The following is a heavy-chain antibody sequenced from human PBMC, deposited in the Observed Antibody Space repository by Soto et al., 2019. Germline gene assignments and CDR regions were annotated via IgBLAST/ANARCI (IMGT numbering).Heavy chain of an antibody. Sequence: EVQLVESGGGLVQHGGSLRLSCEASGFSFTSYWMRWVRQAPGKGLEWVANIKQDGSSKYYVNSVKGRFTVSRDNAKSSIYVQKRCLRYDDTALHRCARLRFITLESDFDPWGQGPLVIVYS. CDR3: ARLRFITLESDFDP. V-gene: IGHV3-7*05. D-gene: IGHD1-20*01. CDR1: GFSFTSYW. J-gene: IGHJ5*02. CDR2: IKQDGSSK.